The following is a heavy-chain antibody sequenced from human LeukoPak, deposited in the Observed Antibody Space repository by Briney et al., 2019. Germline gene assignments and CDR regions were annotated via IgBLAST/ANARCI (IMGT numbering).Heavy chain of an antibody. CDR3: ARLAGGSLDY. D-gene: IGHD1-26*01. V-gene: IGHV4-39*01. CDR2: IYYSGST. J-gene: IGHJ4*02. CDR1: GGSISSSSYY. Sequence: SETLSLTCTVSGGSISSSSYYWGWIRQPPGKGLEWIGSIYYSGSTYYNPSLKSRVTISVDTSMNQFSLKLSSVTAADTAVYYCARLAGGSLDYWGQGTLVTVSS.